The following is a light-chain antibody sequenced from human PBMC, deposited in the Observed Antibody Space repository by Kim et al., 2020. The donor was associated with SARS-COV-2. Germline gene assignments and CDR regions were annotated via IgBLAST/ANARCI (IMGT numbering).Light chain of an antibody. CDR1: YSTIGSYYD. CDR2: GNS. V-gene: IGLV1-40*01. CDR3: QSYDRSLSSVV. J-gene: IGLJ2*01. Sequence: QRDTISCTGDYSTIGSYYDVHWYQQFPGTAPKLLTYGNSNRPSGVPDRFSAAKSGTSASLAITGLQPEDEADYYCQSYDRSLSSVVFGGGTQLTVL.